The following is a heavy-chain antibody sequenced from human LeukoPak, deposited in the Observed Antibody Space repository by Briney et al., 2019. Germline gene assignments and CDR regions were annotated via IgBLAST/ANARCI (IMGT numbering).Heavy chain of an antibody. Sequence: ASVKVSCKASGYTFTSYYMHWVRQAPGQGLEWMGIINPIGGSTSYAQKFQGRVTMTRDKSTSTVYMELSSLRSEDTAVYYCARDNVLLWFGELLPYYFDYWGQGTLVTVSS. CDR2: INPIGGST. J-gene: IGHJ4*02. CDR3: ARDNVLLWFGELLPYYFDY. CDR1: GYTFTSYY. V-gene: IGHV1-46*03. D-gene: IGHD3-10*01.